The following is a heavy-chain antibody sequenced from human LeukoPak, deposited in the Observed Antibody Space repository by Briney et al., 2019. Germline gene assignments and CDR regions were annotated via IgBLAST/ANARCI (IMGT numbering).Heavy chain of an antibody. D-gene: IGHD2-15*01. CDR2: IYPGDSDT. CDR3: ARGYCSGGSCHYYFDY. Sequence: GESLKISCKGSGYSFTSYWIGWVRQMPGKGLEWIGIIYPGDSDTRYSPSFQGQVTISADKSISTAYLQWSSLKASDTAMYYCARGYCSGGSCHYYFDYWGQGTLVTVSS. J-gene: IGHJ4*02. CDR1: GYSFTSYW. V-gene: IGHV5-51*01.